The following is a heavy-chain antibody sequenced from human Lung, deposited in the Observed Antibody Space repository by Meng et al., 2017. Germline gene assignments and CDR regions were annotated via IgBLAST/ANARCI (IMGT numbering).Heavy chain of an antibody. J-gene: IGHJ4*02. Sequence: VRVQQWGEGLLKPSEPLSLTCVVSGGSFSDYYWSWIRQPPGKGLEWIGEINHSGSTNYNPSLESRATISVDTSQNNLSLKLSSVTAADSAVYYCARGPTTMAHDFDYWGQGTLVTVSS. CDR1: GGSFSDYY. CDR3: ARGPTTMAHDFDY. V-gene: IGHV4-34*01. D-gene: IGHD4-11*01. CDR2: INHSGST.